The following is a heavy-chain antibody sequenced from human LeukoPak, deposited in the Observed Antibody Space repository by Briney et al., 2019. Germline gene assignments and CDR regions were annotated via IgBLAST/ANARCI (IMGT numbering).Heavy chain of an antibody. CDR3: ARSADGYTCGHFDF. D-gene: IGHD5-18*01. CDR1: GYTFTAYY. CDR2: INPNTGDT. V-gene: IGHV1-2*02. Sequence: ASVKVSCKASGYTFTAYYMHWVRQAPGQGLEWMGWINPNTGDTNYAQNFQGRVTMNRDTSISTAYMELSSLRSDDTAVCYCARSADGYTCGHFDFWGQGTLVTVSS. J-gene: IGHJ4*02.